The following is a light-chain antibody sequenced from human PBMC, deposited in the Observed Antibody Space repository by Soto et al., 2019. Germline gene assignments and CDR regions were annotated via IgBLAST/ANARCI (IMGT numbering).Light chain of an antibody. CDR1: QSVLYSSNNKNY. V-gene: IGKV4-1*01. Sequence: DIVMTQSPDSLAVSLGERATINCKSSQSVLYSSNNKNYLAWYQQKPGQPPKLLIYWASTRESGVPDRFSGSGSGTDFTLTISSLQAEDVAVYDCQQYYSTPGTFGQGTRLEIK. CDR3: QQYYSTPGT. J-gene: IGKJ5*01. CDR2: WAS.